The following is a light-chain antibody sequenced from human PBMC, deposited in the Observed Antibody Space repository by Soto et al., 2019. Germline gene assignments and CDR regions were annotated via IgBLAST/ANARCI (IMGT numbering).Light chain of an antibody. CDR3: CSYAGSFSLL. J-gene: IGLJ7*01. V-gene: IGLV2-11*01. Sequence: QSALTQPRSVSGSPGQSVTISCSGTSSDVANYKYVSWYQQHPGKAPKVVIYDVNKRPSGVPVRFSGSKSDNTASLTISGLQAEDEAEYYCCSYAGSFSLLFGGGTQLTVL. CDR2: DVN. CDR1: SSDVANYKY.